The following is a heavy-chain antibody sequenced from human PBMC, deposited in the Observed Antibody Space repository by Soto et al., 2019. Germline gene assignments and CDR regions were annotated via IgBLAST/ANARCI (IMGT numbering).Heavy chain of an antibody. CDR2: ISWNSGSI. D-gene: IGHD3-22*01. V-gene: IGHV3-9*01. J-gene: IGHJ4*02. CDR3: AKASSITMIVVVTPDY. Sequence: LRLSCAASGFTFDDYAMHWVRQAPGKGLEWVSGISWNSGSIGYADSVKGRFTISRDNSKNTLYLQMNSLRAEDTAVYYCAKASSITMIVVVTPDYWGQGTLVTVSS. CDR1: GFTFDDYA.